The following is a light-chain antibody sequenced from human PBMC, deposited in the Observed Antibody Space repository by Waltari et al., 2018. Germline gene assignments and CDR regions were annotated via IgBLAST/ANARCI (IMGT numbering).Light chain of an antibody. CDR2: WAS. Sequence: DIVMTKSPDSLAVSLGERAAINCKSSQSVLFSSNNKNFLAWYQQKPGQPPKLLFYWASTRASGVPDRFRGVGSGTAFTPTISSLQAEDVALYYCQQYYSIPWTFGQGTKVEIK. V-gene: IGKV4-1*01. CDR3: QQYYSIPWT. CDR1: QSVLFSSNNKNF. J-gene: IGKJ1*01.